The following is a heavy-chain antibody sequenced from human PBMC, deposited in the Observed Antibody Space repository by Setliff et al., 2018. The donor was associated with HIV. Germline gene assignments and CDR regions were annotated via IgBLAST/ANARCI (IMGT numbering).Heavy chain of an antibody. CDR2: ISSSSSTV. D-gene: IGHD1-1*01. J-gene: IGHJ4*02. V-gene: IGHV3-48*04. CDR3: ASARIPTGGTSTSFDY. Sequence: PGGSLRLSCAASGFNFSIYNMNWVRQAPGKGLEWVSYISSSSSTVYYADSVKGRFTISRDNAKNSLYLQVNSLRPEDTAVYYCASARIPTGGTSTSFDYCGQGTLVTVS. CDR1: GFNFSIYN.